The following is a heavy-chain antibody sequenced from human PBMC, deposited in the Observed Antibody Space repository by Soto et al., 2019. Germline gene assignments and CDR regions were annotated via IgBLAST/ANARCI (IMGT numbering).Heavy chain of an antibody. V-gene: IGHV4-59*01. CDR1: GGSISSYY. D-gene: IGHD6-19*01. J-gene: IGHJ3*02. Sequence: QVQLQESGPGLVKPSETLSLTCTVSGGSISSYYWSWIRQPPGKGLEWIGYIYYSGSTNYNPSLKRRVTISVYTSKNQFSLKLSSVTAADTVVYYCARYSSGWYRRNAFDIWGQGTMVTASS. CDR3: ARYSSGWYRRNAFDI. CDR2: IYYSGST.